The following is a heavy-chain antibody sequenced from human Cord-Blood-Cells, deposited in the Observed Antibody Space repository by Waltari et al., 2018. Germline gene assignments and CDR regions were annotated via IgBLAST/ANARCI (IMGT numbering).Heavy chain of an antibody. CDR1: GFSLSTSGMC. D-gene: IGHD6-13*01. CDR2: IDWDDDK. CDR3: ARIPQYSSSWFFDY. V-gene: IGHV2-70*01. J-gene: IGHJ4*02. Sequence: QVTLRESGPALVKPTQTLTLTCTFSGFSLSTSGMCVSWIRQPPGKALEWLALIDWDDDKYYSTSLKTRITISKDTSKNQVVLTMTNMDPVDTATYYCARIPQYSSSWFFDYWGQGTLVTVSS.